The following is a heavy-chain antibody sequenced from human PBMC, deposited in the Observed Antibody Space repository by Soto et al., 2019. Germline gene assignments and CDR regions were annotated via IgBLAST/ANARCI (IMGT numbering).Heavy chain of an antibody. CDR1: GGSFSGYY. V-gene: IGHV4-34*01. J-gene: IGHJ5*02. CDR2: INHSGST. D-gene: IGHD2-2*01. CDR3: AGGGSSTSCFDP. Sequence: QVQLQQWGAGLLKPSETLSLTCAVYGGSFSGYYWSWIRQPPGKGLEWIGEINHSGSTNYNPSLKSRGTISVDTAKNQFSLKLSSVTAADTAVYDCAGGGSSTSCFDPWGQGTLVTVSS.